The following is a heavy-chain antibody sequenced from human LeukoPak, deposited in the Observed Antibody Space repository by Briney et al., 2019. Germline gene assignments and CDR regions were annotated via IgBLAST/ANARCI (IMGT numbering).Heavy chain of an antibody. Sequence: PGGSLRLSCAASGFTFSTYSMNWVRQAPRKGLEWVSYISTSSGTIYYADSVKGRFTISRDNAKNSLYLQMNSLRAEDTAVYYCARDLGYSTNWYSFKYFDYWGQGTLVTVSS. J-gene: IGHJ4*02. CDR1: GFTFSTYS. CDR2: ISTSSGTI. D-gene: IGHD6-13*01. CDR3: ARDLGYSTNWYSFKYFDY. V-gene: IGHV3-48*04.